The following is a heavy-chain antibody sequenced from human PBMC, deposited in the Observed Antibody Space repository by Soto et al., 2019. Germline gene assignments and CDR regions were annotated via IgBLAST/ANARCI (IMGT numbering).Heavy chain of an antibody. D-gene: IGHD2-15*01. Sequence: QVQLVESGGGVVQPGRSLRLSCAASGFTFSYYGLHWVRQAPGKGLAWAAVIWYDGSNTYYADSVKGRFTISRDNYKNMLYLKMNSLRAEDTAVYYCVRGGGGSYCSGGSCFLDYWGQGALVTVSS. CDR2: IWYDGSNT. CDR3: VRGGGGSYCSGGSCFLDY. V-gene: IGHV3-33*01. J-gene: IGHJ4*02. CDR1: GFTFSYYG.